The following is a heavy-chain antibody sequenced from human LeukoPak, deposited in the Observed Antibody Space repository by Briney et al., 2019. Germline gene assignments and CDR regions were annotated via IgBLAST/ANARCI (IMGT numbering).Heavy chain of an antibody. CDR3: ARWSGYALD. CDR1: GGSISSYY. J-gene: IGHJ4*02. Sequence: SETLSLTCTVSGGSISSYYWSWIRQPPGKGLEWIGYIYYSGSTNYNPSLKGRVTMSIDTSKNQFSLNLSSVTAADTAVYYCARWSGYALDWGQGTLVTVSS. V-gene: IGHV4-59*01. D-gene: IGHD2-2*01. CDR2: IYYSGST.